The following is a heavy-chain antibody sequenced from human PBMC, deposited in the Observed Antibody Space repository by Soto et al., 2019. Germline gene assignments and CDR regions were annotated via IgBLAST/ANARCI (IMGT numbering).Heavy chain of an antibody. J-gene: IGHJ3*02. D-gene: IGHD2-15*01. CDR1: GFTVSSHA. Sequence: EVQVLESGGGLVQPGGSLRLSCEGSGFTVSSHAMTWIRQAPGKRPEWVSTITADGGTYYADSVKGRFAMSRDTSESTLYLQMNSLGAEDTAAYYCAPHVSCSGGSCQYDAFAIRGQGTMVTVSS. CDR3: APHVSCSGGSCQYDAFAI. CDR2: ITADGGT. V-gene: IGHV3-23*01.